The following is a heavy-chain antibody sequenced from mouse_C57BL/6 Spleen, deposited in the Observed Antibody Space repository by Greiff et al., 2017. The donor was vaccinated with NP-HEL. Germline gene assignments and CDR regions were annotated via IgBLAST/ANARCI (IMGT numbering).Heavy chain of an antibody. CDR1: GYTFTSYW. V-gene: IGHV1-64*01. CDR2: IHPNSGST. D-gene: IGHD2-4*01. J-gene: IGHJ1*03. Sequence: QVQLQQSGAELVKPGASVKLSCKASGYTFTSYWMHWVKQRPGQGLEWIGMIHPNSGSTNYNEKFKSKATLTVDKSSSTAYMQLSSLTSEDSAVYYCARAKDDYDWYFDVWGTGTTVTVAS. CDR3: ARAKDDYDWYFDV.